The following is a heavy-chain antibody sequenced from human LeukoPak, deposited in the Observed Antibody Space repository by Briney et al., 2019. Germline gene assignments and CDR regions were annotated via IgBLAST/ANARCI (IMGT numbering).Heavy chain of an antibody. CDR1: GFTSSSYG. J-gene: IGHJ4*02. V-gene: IGHV3-30*18. CDR3: AKERKAAAMGPYFDY. D-gene: IGHD6-13*01. Sequence: GGSLRLSCAASGFTSSSYGMHWVRQAPGKGLEWVAVISYDGSNKYYADSVKGRFTISRDNSKNTLYLQMNSLRAEDTAVYYCAKERKAAAMGPYFDYWGQGTLVTVSS. CDR2: ISYDGSNK.